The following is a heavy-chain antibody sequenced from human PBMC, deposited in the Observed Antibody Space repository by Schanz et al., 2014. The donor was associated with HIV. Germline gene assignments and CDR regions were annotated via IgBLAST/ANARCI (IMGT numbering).Heavy chain of an antibody. J-gene: IGHJ4*02. V-gene: IGHV3-30*18. Sequence: QVQLVESGGGVVQPGRSLRLSCASSGFTFNNYGIHWVRQAPGKGLEWMGVISYDGRNKYYADSVNGRFTISRDNSKNTLYLQMTTLRTEDTAVYYCAKPEYDSRGNSQSHFDYWGQGTLVTVSS. CDR3: AKPEYDSRGNSQSHFDY. CDR2: ISYDGRNK. CDR1: GFTFNNYG. D-gene: IGHD3-22*01.